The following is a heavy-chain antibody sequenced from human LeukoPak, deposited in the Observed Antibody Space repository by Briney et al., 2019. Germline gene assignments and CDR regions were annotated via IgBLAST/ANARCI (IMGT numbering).Heavy chain of an antibody. Sequence: GGSLRLSCAASGFTFDDYAMHWVRQAPGKGLEWVSGTSWNSGSIGYADSVKGRFTISRDNAKNSLYLQMNSLRAEDTALYYCAKGRHYYGSGSYYKAGFDYWGQGTLVTVSS. D-gene: IGHD3-10*01. CDR2: TSWNSGSI. CDR3: AKGRHYYGSGSYYKAGFDY. CDR1: GFTFDDYA. V-gene: IGHV3-9*01. J-gene: IGHJ4*02.